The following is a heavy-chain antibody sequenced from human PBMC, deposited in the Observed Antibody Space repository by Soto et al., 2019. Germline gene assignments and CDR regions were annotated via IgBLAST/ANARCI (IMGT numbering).Heavy chain of an antibody. Sequence: QVQLVESGGGVVQPGRSLRLSCAASGFTFSSYAMHWVRQAPGKGLEWVAVISYDGSNKYYADSVKGRFTISRDNSKNPLYLQMNSLRAEDTAVYYCARDATYYYDSSGLSLVYWGQGTLVTVSS. CDR3: ARDATYYYDSSGLSLVY. J-gene: IGHJ4*02. V-gene: IGHV3-30-3*01. D-gene: IGHD3-22*01. CDR2: ISYDGSNK. CDR1: GFTFSSYA.